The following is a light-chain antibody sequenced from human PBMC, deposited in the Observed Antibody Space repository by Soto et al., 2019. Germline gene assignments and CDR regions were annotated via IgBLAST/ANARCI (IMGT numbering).Light chain of an antibody. V-gene: IGLV1-51*01. Sequence: QSVLTQPPSVSAAPGQKVTISFSGSSSNIGNNYVSWYQQLPGAAPKLLIFDNNRRPSGIPDRFSGSKSGTSATLGITGLQTGDEADYYCGTWDNSLSAALFGGGTKVTVL. J-gene: IGLJ2*01. CDR3: GTWDNSLSAAL. CDR1: SSNIGNNY. CDR2: DNN.